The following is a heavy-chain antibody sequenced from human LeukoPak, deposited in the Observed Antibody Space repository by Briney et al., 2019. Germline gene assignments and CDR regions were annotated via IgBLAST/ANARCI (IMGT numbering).Heavy chain of an antibody. CDR2: ISGSGGST. J-gene: IGHJ4*02. Sequence: ASVKVSCKASGYTFTSYAMSWVRQAPGKGLEWVSAISGSGGSTYYADSVKGRFTISRDNSKNTLYLQMNSLRAEDTAVYYCAKGLLRFLESNYFDYWGQGTLVTVSS. D-gene: IGHD3-3*01. CDR3: AKGLLRFLESNYFDY. V-gene: IGHV3-23*01. CDR1: GYTFTSYA.